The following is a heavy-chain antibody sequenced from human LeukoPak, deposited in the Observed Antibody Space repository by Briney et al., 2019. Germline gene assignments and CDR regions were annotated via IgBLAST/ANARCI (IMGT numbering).Heavy chain of an antibody. Sequence: ASVKVSCKASGYTFTGYYMHWVRQAPGQGLEWMGWINPNSGGTNYAQKFQGRVTITRDTSISTAYMELSRLRSDDTAVYYCARRITMVRGVIIEHGPYDYWGQGTLVTVS. CDR3: ARRITMVRGVIIEHGPYDY. V-gene: IGHV1-2*02. D-gene: IGHD3-10*01. CDR2: INPNSGGT. J-gene: IGHJ4*02. CDR1: GYTFTGYY.